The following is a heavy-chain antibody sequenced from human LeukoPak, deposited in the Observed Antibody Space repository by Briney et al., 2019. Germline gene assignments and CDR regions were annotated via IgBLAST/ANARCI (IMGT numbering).Heavy chain of an antibody. CDR2: INPSGGRT. D-gene: IGHD3-22*01. CDR3: ARPYYSIQGGAFDI. CDR1: GYTFTSYY. V-gene: IGHV1-46*01. J-gene: IGHJ3*02. Sequence: GASVRVSCKASGYTFTSYYMHWVRQAPGQGLEWMGIINPSGGRTSYAQKFQRRVTMTRDTSTSTVYMELSSLRSEDTAVYYCARPYYSIQGGAFDIWGQGTMVTVSS.